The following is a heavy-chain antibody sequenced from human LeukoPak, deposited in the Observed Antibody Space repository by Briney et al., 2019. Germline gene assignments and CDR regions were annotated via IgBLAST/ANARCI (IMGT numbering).Heavy chain of an antibody. D-gene: IGHD3-10*01. Sequence: PSETLFLTCTVSGGSISSYYWTWIRQPPGKGLEWIGYIYYSGSTNYNPSLKSRITISVDTSKNQFSLKLSSVTAADTAVYYCASRSYGSASPLRMDVWGQGTTVTVSS. V-gene: IGHV4-59*08. CDR2: IYYSGST. CDR3: ASRSYGSASPLRMDV. CDR1: GGSISSYY. J-gene: IGHJ6*02.